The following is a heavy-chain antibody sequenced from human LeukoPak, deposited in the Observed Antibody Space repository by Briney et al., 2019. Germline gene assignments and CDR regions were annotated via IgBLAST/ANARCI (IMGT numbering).Heavy chain of an antibody. D-gene: IGHD3-22*01. CDR1: GGTFSNYA. CDR3: ARSLSGYYDSSGYYDY. V-gene: IGHV1-69*04. Sequence: ASVKVSCKASGGTFSNYAISWVRQAPGQGLEWMGRIIPIFGIANYAQKFQGRVTITADKSTSTAYMELSSLRSEDTAVYYCARSLSGYYDSSGYYDYWGQGTLVTVSS. CDR2: IIPIFGIA. J-gene: IGHJ4*02.